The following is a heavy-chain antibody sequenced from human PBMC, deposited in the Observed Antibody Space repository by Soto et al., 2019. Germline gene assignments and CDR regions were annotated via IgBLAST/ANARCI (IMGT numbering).Heavy chain of an antibody. V-gene: IGHV4-61*01. J-gene: IGHJ4*02. CDR3: ARADGLYSSGWYGVGY. D-gene: IGHD6-19*01. CDR2: IYYSGST. CDR1: GGSVSSGSYY. Sequence: QVQLQESGPGLVKPSETLSLTCTVSGGSVSSGSYYWSWIRQPPGKGLEWIGYIYYSGSTNSNPSLTSRVTISVDTSKNQFSLKLSSVTAADTAVYYCARADGLYSSGWYGVGYWGQGTLVTVSS.